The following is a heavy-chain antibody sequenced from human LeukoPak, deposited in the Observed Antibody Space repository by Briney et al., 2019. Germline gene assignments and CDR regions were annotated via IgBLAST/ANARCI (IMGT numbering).Heavy chain of an antibody. CDR2: IKQDGSEK. Sequence: GGSLRLSCAASGFTFSSYWMSWVRQAPGKGLEWVANIKQDGSEKYYVDSVKGRFTISRDNAKNSLYLQMNSLRAEDTAVYYCARANYCGGDCYSGAFDIWGQGTMVTVSS. V-gene: IGHV3-7*01. CDR3: ARANYCGGDCYSGAFDI. CDR1: GFTFSSYW. D-gene: IGHD2-21*02. J-gene: IGHJ3*02.